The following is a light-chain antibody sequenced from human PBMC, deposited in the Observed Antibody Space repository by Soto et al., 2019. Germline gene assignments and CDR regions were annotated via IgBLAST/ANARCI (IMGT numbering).Light chain of an antibody. Sequence: ETVMTQSPATLSVSPGERATLSCRASQSVSSNLAWYQQKPGQPPRLLIYDISTRATGIPTRFSGSGSGTEFTLTISSLQSEDFATYYCLQDINYPWTFGQGTKVEIK. CDR1: QSVSSN. CDR3: LQDINYPWT. J-gene: IGKJ1*01. V-gene: IGKV3D-15*01. CDR2: DIS.